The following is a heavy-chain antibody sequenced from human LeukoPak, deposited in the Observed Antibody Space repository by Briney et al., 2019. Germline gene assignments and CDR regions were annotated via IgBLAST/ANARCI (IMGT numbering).Heavy chain of an antibody. CDR1: GGSISSSSYY. D-gene: IGHD6-19*01. J-gene: IGHJ4*02. CDR3: ARGWEYSSGWYYFDY. Sequence: SETLSLTCTVSGGSISSSSYYWGWIRQPPGKGLEWIGSIYYSGSTYYNPSLKSRVTISVDTSKNQFSPQLNSVTPEDTAVYYCARGWEYSSGWYYFDYWGQGTLVTVSS. V-gene: IGHV4-39*01. CDR2: IYYSGST.